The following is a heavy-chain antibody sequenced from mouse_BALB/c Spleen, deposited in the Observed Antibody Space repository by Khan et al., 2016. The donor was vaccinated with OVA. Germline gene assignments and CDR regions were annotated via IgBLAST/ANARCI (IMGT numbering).Heavy chain of an antibody. D-gene: IGHD2-3*01. J-gene: IGHJ4*01. V-gene: IGHV3-2*02. CDR1: GYSITSDYA. CDR2: ISYSGST. CDR3: ERDGSRYNYAMDY. Sequence: EVQLQESGPGLVKPSQSLSLTCTVTGYSITSDYAWNWIRQFPGNKLEWMGYISYSGSTNYNPALKSRFSITRDTSKNQFFLQLNAVTTEDTATYYCERDGSRYNYAMDYWGQGTSVTGSS.